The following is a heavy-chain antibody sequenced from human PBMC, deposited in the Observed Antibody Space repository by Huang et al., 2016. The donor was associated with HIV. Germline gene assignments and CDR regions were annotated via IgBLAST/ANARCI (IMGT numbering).Heavy chain of an antibody. CDR3: ARHREGPVAYYSGWGSHLNYMDV. D-gene: IGHD3-10*01. V-gene: IGHV4-39*01. J-gene: IGHJ6*03. Sequence: QLLLQESGPGLVKPSEALALTCAVSGGSIRSSDYHWGWIRQPPGKGLEWIGSIYYKGSNHYSPSLTSRVTIAVDTSKNLFFLNLASMTAADTAVYYCARHREGPVAYYSGWGSHLNYMDVWGRGRTVVVSS. CDR1: GGSIRSSDYH. CDR2: IYYKGSN.